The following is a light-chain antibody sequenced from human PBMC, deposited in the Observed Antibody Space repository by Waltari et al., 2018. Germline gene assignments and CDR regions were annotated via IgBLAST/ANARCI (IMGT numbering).Light chain of an antibody. J-gene: IGKJ1*01. V-gene: IGKV2-30*02. CDR1: QSLVHSDGKTY. CDR2: KVF. CDR3: MQATQWPLT. Sequence: QSLVHSDGKTYLNWFHQRPGQSPRRLIYKVFNRDAGVPDRFSGSGSVTDFTLKISRVEAEDVGTYYCMQATQWPLTFGQGTKVEIK.